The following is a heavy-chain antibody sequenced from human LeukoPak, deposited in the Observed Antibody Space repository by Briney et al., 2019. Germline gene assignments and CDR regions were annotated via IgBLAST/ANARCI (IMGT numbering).Heavy chain of an antibody. CDR3: AREGYSRTIDY. CDR1: GGSFSGYY. V-gene: IGHV4-34*01. Sequence: PSETLSLTCAVYGGSFSGYYWSWIRQPPGKGLGWIGEINHSGSTNYNPSLKSRVTISVDTSKNQFSLKLSSVTAADTAVYYCAREGYSRTIDYWGQGTLVTVSS. J-gene: IGHJ4*02. CDR2: INHSGST. D-gene: IGHD2-15*01.